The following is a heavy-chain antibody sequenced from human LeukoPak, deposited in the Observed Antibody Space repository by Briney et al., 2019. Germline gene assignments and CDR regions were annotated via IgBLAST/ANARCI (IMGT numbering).Heavy chain of an antibody. Sequence: SQTLSLTCTVSGGSISSGGYYWRWLRQHPGKGLEWIGYIYYSGSTYYNPSLKSRVTISVDTSKNQFSLKLSSVTAADTAVYYCARDPPRYSSGWYDAFDIWGQGTMVTVSS. D-gene: IGHD6-19*01. CDR3: ARDPPRYSSGWYDAFDI. CDR2: IYYSGST. CDR1: GGSISSGGYY. V-gene: IGHV4-31*03. J-gene: IGHJ3*02.